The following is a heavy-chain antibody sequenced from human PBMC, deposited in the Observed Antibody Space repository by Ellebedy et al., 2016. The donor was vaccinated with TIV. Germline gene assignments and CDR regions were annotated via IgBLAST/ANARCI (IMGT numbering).Heavy chain of an antibody. J-gene: IGHJ4*02. Sequence: GGSLRLSCAASGFTFSNAWMNWVRQAPGKGLEWVGRIKSKTDGGAADYAATGKGRFTISRDDSKNTLYLQMKSLKTEDTAVYFCTTVYRYNYDSVWGQGTLVTVSS. CDR3: TTVYRYNYDSV. D-gene: IGHD5-18*01. V-gene: IGHV3-15*01. CDR2: IKSKTDGGAA. CDR1: GFTFSNAW.